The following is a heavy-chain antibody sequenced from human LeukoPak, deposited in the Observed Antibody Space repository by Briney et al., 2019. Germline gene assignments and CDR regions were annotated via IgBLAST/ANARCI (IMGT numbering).Heavy chain of an antibody. CDR1: GFTVSSNY. D-gene: IGHD3-10*01. CDR2: IYSGGST. V-gene: IGHV3-66*01. CDR3: VRILGDNGYGSGYFDH. J-gene: IGHJ4*02. Sequence: GGSLRLSCAASGFTVSSNYMSWVRQAPGKGLEWVSVIYSGGSTYYSDSVKGRFTIYKDNYKNTLYLQMNSPRAEDTAVYYCVRILGDNGYGSGYFDHWGQGILVTVSS.